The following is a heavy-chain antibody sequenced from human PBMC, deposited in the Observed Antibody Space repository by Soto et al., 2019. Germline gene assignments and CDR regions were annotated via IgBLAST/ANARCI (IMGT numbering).Heavy chain of an antibody. CDR1: GGTFSSYA. CDR3: ARSGEYYYGMDV. J-gene: IGHJ6*02. CDR2: IIPIFGTA. Sequence: GASVKVSCKASGGTFSSYAISWVRQAPGQGLEWMGGIIPIFGTANYAQKFQGRVTIIADESTSTAYMELSSLRSEDTAVYYCARSGEYYYGMDVWGQGTTVTVSS. D-gene: IGHD1-26*01. V-gene: IGHV1-69*13.